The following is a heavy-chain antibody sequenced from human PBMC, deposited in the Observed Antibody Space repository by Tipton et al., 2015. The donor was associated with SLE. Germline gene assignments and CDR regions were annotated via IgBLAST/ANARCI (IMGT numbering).Heavy chain of an antibody. CDR3: ARVEMATIKD. V-gene: IGHV4-61*09. CDR2: IYTSGST. D-gene: IGHD5-24*01. CDR1: GGSISSSSYY. Sequence: TLSLTCTVSGGSISSSSYYWSWIRQPAGKGLEWIGYIYTSGSTNYNPSLKSRVTISVDTSKNQFSLKLSSVTAADTAVYYCARVEMATIKDWGQGTLVTVSS. J-gene: IGHJ4*02.